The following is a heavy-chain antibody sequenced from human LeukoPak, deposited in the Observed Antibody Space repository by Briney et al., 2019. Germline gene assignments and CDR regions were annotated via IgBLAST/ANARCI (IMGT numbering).Heavy chain of an antibody. D-gene: IGHD3-22*01. CDR3: ARDAYYYDSSGYYEMGYFDY. V-gene: IGHV3-30*04. Sequence: PGRPLRLSCAASGFTFSSYAMHWVRQAPGKGLEWVAVISYDGSNKYYADSVKGRFTISRDNSKNTLYLQMNSLRAEDTDVYYCARDAYYYDSSGYYEMGYFDYWGQGTLVTVSS. CDR1: GFTFSSYA. CDR2: ISYDGSNK. J-gene: IGHJ4*02.